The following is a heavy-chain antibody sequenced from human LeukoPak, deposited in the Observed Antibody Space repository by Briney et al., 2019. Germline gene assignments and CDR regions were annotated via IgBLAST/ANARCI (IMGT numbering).Heavy chain of an antibody. CDR2: ISSDGSST. V-gene: IGHV3-74*01. D-gene: IGHD6-13*01. Sequence: GGSLTLSCEPSGFTFRSYWMHWVRQAPGEGLVWVSRISSDGSSTSYADSVKGRFTFSRDNAKKTLYLQMNTLRAEDTAVYYCAREATESSSWFFDPWGQGTLVSVSS. CDR3: AREATESSSWFFDP. CDR1: GFTFRSYW. J-gene: IGHJ5*02.